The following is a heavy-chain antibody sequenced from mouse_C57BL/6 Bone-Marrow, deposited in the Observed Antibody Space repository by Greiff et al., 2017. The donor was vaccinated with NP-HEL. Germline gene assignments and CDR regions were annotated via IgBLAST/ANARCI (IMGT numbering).Heavy chain of an antibody. CDR3: TRGWQKGSWFAY. CDR1: GYTFTDYE. CDR2: IDPETGGT. Sequence: QVHVKQSGAELVRPGASVTLSCKASGYTFTDYEMHWVKQTPVHGLEWIGAIDPETGGTAYNQKFKGKAILTADKSSSTAYMELRSLTSEDSAVYYCTRGWQKGSWFAYWGQGTLVTVSA. J-gene: IGHJ3*01. D-gene: IGHD2-3*01. V-gene: IGHV1-15*01.